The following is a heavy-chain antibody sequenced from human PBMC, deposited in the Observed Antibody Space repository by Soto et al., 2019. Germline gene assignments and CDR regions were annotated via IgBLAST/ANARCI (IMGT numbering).Heavy chain of an antibody. J-gene: IGHJ4*02. CDR2: ISHDGSNT. CDR3: AKDAGSTEYFFAS. Sequence: QVQVVESGGGVVQPGRSLGLSCAASGFTFRTYAMHWVRQAPGKGLEWVAVISHDGSNTDYGDSVKGRFTISRDNSKSTLSLQMNSLRPEDTGVYYCAKDAGSTEYFFASWGQGTLVSVSS. CDR1: GFTFRTYA. V-gene: IGHV3-30*18.